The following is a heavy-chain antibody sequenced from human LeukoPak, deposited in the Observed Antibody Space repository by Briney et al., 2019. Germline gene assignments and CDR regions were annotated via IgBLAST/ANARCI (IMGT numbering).Heavy chain of an antibody. CDR2: IDRSNDII. V-gene: IGHV3-48*01. D-gene: IGHD1-14*01. Sequence: PGGSLRLSCAASGFTFNSYTMNWVRQAPGKGLEWVSSIDRSNDIIYYTDSVKGRFTISRDNAKNSLYLLMNSLRAEDTAVYYCARAPDLLYWYFDLWGRGTLVTVSS. J-gene: IGHJ2*01. CDR3: ARAPDLLYWYFDL. CDR1: GFTFNSYT.